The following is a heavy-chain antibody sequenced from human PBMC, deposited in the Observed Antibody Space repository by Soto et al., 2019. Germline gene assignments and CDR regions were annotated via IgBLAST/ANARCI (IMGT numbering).Heavy chain of an antibody. CDR3: ARGGGGIVATP. J-gene: IGHJ5*02. CDR2: IYSGGNT. D-gene: IGHD3-16*01. CDR1: GFTVSSNY. V-gene: IGHV3-53*04. Sequence: EVQLVESGGGLVQPGGSLRLSCAASGFTVSSNYMSWVRQAPGKGLEWVSVIYSGGNTYYADSVKGRFTISRHTSENTLYLQMNSLKPEDTAVYYCARGGGGIVATPWGQGTLVTVSS.